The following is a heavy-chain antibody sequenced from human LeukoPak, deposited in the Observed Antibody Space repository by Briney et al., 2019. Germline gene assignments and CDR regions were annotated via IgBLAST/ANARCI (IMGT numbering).Heavy chain of an antibody. CDR3: ARQTEYQLPYYYYYMDV. Sequence: SETLSLTCAVSGYSISGGYYWGWIRQPPGKGLEWIGSIYHSGSTYYNPSLKSRVTISVDTSKNQFSLKLSSVTAADAAVYYCARQTEYQLPYYYYYMDVWGKGTTVTVSS. CDR1: GYSISGGYY. CDR2: IYHSGST. D-gene: IGHD2-2*01. J-gene: IGHJ6*03. V-gene: IGHV4-38-2*01.